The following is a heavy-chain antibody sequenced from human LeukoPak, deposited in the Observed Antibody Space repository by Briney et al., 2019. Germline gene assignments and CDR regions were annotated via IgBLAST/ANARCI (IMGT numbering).Heavy chain of an antibody. CDR3: YGSGYCSGGSCYSSGGNYYYYMDV. Sequence: GGSLRLSCAASGFTFSNYGMHWVRQAPGKGLEWVANINQDGSEKYYVDSVKGRFTISRDNAKNSLYLQMNSLRAEDTAVYYCYGSGYCSGGSCYSSGGNYYYYMDVWGKGTTVTVSS. V-gene: IGHV3-7*01. CDR2: INQDGSEK. CDR1: GFTFSNYG. D-gene: IGHD2-15*01. J-gene: IGHJ6*03.